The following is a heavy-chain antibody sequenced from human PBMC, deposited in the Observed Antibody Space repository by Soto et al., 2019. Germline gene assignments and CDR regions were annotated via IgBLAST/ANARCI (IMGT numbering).Heavy chain of an antibody. D-gene: IGHD2-15*01. Sequence: QVLLVESGGCVVQPGRSLRLSCAGSGFTFSNYVLHWVRQAPGKGLEWVSFTSFDGSHKYYADSVKGRFTISRDNSTTMLYLQMDSLRAEDTAVYYCAKDGAPRYCGRSTCHPAGAYWGQGTLVTVSS. CDR2: TSFDGSHK. V-gene: IGHV3-30*18. J-gene: IGHJ4*02. CDR1: GFTFSNYV. CDR3: AKDGAPRYCGRSTCHPAGAY.